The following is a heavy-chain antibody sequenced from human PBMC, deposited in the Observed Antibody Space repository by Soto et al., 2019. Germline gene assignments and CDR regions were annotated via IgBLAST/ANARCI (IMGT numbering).Heavy chain of an antibody. D-gene: IGHD3-3*01. CDR3: ARGDDFWSGYPFDY. Sequence: SETLSLTCAVYVGYFSGYYWTWIRQPPGKGLEWIGEINHRGRTKYNPSLKSRVTILVDTSKNQFSLNLSSVTAADTAVYYCARGDDFWSGYPFDYWGQGNLVTVSS. V-gene: IGHV4-34*01. J-gene: IGHJ4*02. CDR2: INHRGRT. CDR1: VGYFSGYY.